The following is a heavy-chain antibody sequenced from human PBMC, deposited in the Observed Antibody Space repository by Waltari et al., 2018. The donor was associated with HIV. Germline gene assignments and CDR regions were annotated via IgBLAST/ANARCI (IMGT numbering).Heavy chain of an antibody. CDR1: GFTFSSYD. V-gene: IGHV3-13*04. CDR2: IGTAGDT. Sequence: EVQLVESGGGLVQPGGSLRLSCAASGFTFSSYDLHWVSQATGKGLEWVSAIGTAGDTYYPGSVKGRFTISRENAKNSLYLQMNSLRAGDTAVYYCARQTHSSSWYQHGMDVWGQGTTVTVSS. CDR3: ARQTHSSSWYQHGMDV. D-gene: IGHD6-13*01. J-gene: IGHJ6*02.